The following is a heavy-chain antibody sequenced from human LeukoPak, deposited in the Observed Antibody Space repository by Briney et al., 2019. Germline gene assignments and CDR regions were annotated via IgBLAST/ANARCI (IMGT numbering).Heavy chain of an antibody. D-gene: IGHD1-1*01. V-gene: IGHV3-11*01. Sequence: GGSLRLSCAASGFIFSGYYMTWIRQAPGKGLEWVAHIDVRGDSILYADSVKGRFTISRDSAKNSLYLQMNSLRAEDTAVYYCAREDNVWNLLYNYYMDVWGKGTTVTVSS. CDR1: GFIFSGYY. J-gene: IGHJ6*03. CDR3: AREDNVWNLLYNYYMDV. CDR2: IDVRGDSI.